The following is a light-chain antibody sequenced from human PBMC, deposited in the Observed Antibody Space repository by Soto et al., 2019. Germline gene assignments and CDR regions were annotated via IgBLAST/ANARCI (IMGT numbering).Light chain of an antibody. Sequence: DIQMTQSPSSLSASVGDRVTITCRASQSISSYLNWYQQKPGKAPKLLIYAASSLQSGVPSNFSGSGSGTDFTLTISSLEPEDFASYYCQKSYTTTWTFGKGTKVDIK. CDR2: AAS. CDR3: QKSYTTTWT. V-gene: IGKV1-39*01. J-gene: IGKJ1*01. CDR1: QSISSY.